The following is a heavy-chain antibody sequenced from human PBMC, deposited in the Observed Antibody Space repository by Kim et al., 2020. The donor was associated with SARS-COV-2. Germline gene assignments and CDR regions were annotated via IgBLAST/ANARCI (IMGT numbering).Heavy chain of an antibody. Sequence: SETLSLTCTVSGGSISSYYWSWIRQPAGKGLEWIGRIYTSGSTNYNPSLKSRVTMSVDTSKNQFSLKLSSVTAADTAVYYCARDPAGYSYDNPYYYYYYGMDVWGQGTTVTVSS. V-gene: IGHV4-4*07. CDR3: ARDPAGYSYDNPYYYYYYGMDV. D-gene: IGHD5-18*01. CDR1: GGSISSYY. J-gene: IGHJ6*02. CDR2: IYTSGST.